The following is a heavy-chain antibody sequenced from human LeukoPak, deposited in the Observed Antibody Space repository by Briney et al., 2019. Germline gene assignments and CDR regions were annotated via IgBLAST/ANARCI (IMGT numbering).Heavy chain of an antibody. D-gene: IGHD6-13*01. CDR1: GGSISSGGYY. CDR3: ARGSYSSSWYGEDAILYNWFDP. Sequence: ASQTLSLTCTVSGGSISSGGYYWSWIRQHPGKGLEWIGYIYYSGSTYYNPSLKSRVTISVDTSKNQFSLKLSSVTAADTAVYYCARGSYSSSWYGEDAILYNWFDPWGQGTLVTVSS. V-gene: IGHV4-31*03. J-gene: IGHJ5*02. CDR2: IYYSGST.